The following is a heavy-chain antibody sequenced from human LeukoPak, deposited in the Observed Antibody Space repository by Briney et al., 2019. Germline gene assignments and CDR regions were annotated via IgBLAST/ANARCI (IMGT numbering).Heavy chain of an antibody. CDR1: GFTFSSYG. CDR3: AKDHRTYDFWSGYYPPNWFDP. Sequence: GGSLRLSCAASGFTFSSYGMHWVRQAPGKGLEWVAGIWYDGSNKYYADSVKGRFTISRDNSKNTLYLQMNSLRAEDTAVYYCAKDHRTYDFWSGYYPPNWFDPWGQGTLVTVSS. V-gene: IGHV3-33*06. J-gene: IGHJ5*02. D-gene: IGHD3-3*01. CDR2: IWYDGSNK.